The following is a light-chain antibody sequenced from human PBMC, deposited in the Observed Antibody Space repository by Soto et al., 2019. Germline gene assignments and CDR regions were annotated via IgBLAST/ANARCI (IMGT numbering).Light chain of an antibody. CDR2: GTS. V-gene: IGKV3-20*01. J-gene: IGKJ1*01. CDR1: QSISSSF. Sequence: EIMLTQSPGTLSFSPGESATLSCRASQSISSSFFAWYQHKPGQAPRLLIYGTSNRATGIPDRFSGSGSGTDFTLTISRLEPEDFAVYYCQQYGSSPRTFGQGAKVDIK. CDR3: QQYGSSPRT.